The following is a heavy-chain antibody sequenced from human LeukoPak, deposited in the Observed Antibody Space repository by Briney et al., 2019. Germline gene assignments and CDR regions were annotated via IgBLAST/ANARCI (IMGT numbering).Heavy chain of an antibody. CDR1: AFTFSTYN. Sequence: PGGSLRLSCAASAFTFSTYNMNWVRQAPGKGLEWVSSITSSSSYTFYADSVKGRFTISRDNSKNTLYLQMNSLRAEDTAVYYCAKGTGHIAEPQAFDIWGQGTMVTVSS. CDR3: AKGTGHIAEPQAFDI. J-gene: IGHJ3*02. D-gene: IGHD2-21*01. V-gene: IGHV3-21*04. CDR2: ITSSSSYT.